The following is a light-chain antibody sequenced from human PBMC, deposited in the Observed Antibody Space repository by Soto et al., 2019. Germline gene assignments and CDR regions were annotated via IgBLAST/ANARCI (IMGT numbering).Light chain of an antibody. V-gene: IGKV3-15*01. CDR3: QQRSNWPRT. CDR1: QSISSN. CDR2: DAS. J-gene: IGKJ1*01. Sequence: IVVTKSPATLSVSPGEEATLSCRASQSISSNLAWYQQKPGQAPRLVIFDASTRATGIPDRFTGRGSGTEFTLTISSLQSEDFAVYYCQQRSNWPRTFGQGTKVDI.